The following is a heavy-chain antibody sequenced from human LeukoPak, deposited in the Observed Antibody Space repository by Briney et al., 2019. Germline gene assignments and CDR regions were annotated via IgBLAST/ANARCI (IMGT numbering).Heavy chain of an antibody. V-gene: IGHV3-30*03. D-gene: IGHD4-23*01. CDR1: GFTFSSYG. CDR2: ISYDGSNK. CDR3: AREGSDYGGYFDY. J-gene: IGHJ4*02. Sequence: GGSLRLSCAASGFTFSSYGMHWVRQAPGKGLEWVAVISYDGSNKYYAASVKGRFTISRDNSKNTLYLQMNSLRAEDTAVYYCAREGSDYGGYFDYWGQGTLVTVSS.